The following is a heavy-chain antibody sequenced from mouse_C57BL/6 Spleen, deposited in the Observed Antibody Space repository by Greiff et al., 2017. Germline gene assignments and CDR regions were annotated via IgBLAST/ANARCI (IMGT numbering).Heavy chain of an antibody. CDR1: GYSITSGYD. J-gene: IGHJ1*03. D-gene: IGHD1-1*01. V-gene: IGHV3-1*01. Sequence: VQLQQSGPGMVKPSQSLSLTCTVTGYSITSGYDWHWIRHFPGNILVWMGYISYSGSTNYNPSLKSRISITHDTSKNHFFLKLNSVTTEDTATYYCARNFHYYGSSYGYFDVWGTGTTVTVSS. CDR3: ARNFHYYGSSYGYFDV. CDR2: ISYSGST.